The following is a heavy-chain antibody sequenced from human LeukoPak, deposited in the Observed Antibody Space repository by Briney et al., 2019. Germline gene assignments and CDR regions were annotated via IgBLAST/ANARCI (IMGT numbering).Heavy chain of an antibody. V-gene: IGHV3-11*01. J-gene: IGHJ4*02. CDR3: ARVRGYSGLTFDY. CDR1: GFTFSDYY. Sequence: GGSLRLSCAASGFTFSDYYMSWIRQAPGKGLEWVSYISSSGSTISYADSVKGRFTISGDNAKNSLYLQMNSLRAEDTAVYYCARVRGYSGLTFDYWGQGTLVTVSS. D-gene: IGHD5-12*01. CDR2: ISSSGSTI.